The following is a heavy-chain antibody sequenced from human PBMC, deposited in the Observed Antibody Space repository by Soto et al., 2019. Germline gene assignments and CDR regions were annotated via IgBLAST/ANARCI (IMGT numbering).Heavy chain of an antibody. V-gene: IGHV1-69*14. J-gene: IGHJ3*01. CDR3: ARNPPNDFGALDGVDV. Sequence: QVRLVQSGAEVKKPGSSVRVSCKASGDTFSNNAFSWVRQAPGQGLEWMGGIIPLFDTATYAQSFQARLTITAAKSTRTIYLGLSSRLSEDTACYYCARNPPNDFGALDGVDVWGQGTRITV. CDR1: GDTFSNNA. CDR2: IIPLFDTA. D-gene: IGHD4-17*01.